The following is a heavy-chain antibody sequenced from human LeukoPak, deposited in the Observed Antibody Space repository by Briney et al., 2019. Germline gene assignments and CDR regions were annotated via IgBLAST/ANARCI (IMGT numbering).Heavy chain of an antibody. D-gene: IGHD3-9*01. CDR3: ASQYYDILSGYSLGY. CDR1: GYTFTSYG. V-gene: IGHV1-18*01. CDR2: ISAYNGNT. J-gene: IGHJ4*02. Sequence: ASVKVSCKASGYTFTSYGISWVRQAPGQGLEWMGWISAYNGNTNYAQKLQGRVTMTTDTSTSTAYMELRSLRSDDTAVYYCASQYYDILSGYSLGYWGQGTLVTVSS.